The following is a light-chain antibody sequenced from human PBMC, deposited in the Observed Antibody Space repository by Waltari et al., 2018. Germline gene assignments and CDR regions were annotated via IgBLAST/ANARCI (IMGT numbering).Light chain of an antibody. CDR1: ILRTFY. J-gene: IGLJ2*01. CDR3: SSRDISGDVV. Sequence: SSELTQDPAVSVALGQTVRITCHGDILRTFYAKWCRQKPGQAPELVIHGKNNRPSGIPDRFSASSSGTTTSLTITGAQAEDEADYYCSSRDISGDVVFGGGTELTVL. V-gene: IGLV3-19*01. CDR2: GKN.